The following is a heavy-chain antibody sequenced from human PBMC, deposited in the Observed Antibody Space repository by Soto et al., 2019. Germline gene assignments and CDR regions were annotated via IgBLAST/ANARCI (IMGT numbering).Heavy chain of an antibody. D-gene: IGHD5-18*01. CDR3: ARETDVDTAMVTDY. Sequence: QVQLVESGGGVVQPGRSLRLSCAASGFTFSSYGMHWVRQAPGKGLEWVAVIWYDGSNKYYADSVKGRFTISRDNSKNTLYLQMNSLRAEDTAVYYCARETDVDTAMVTDYWGQGTLVTVSS. CDR2: IWYDGSNK. CDR1: GFTFSSYG. J-gene: IGHJ4*02. V-gene: IGHV3-33*01.